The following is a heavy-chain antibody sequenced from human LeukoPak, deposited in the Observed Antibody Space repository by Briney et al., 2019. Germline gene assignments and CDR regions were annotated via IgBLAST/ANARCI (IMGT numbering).Heavy chain of an antibody. CDR2: IYHSGST. Sequence: SETLSLTCTVSGDSISSYYWSWIRQPPGKGLEWIGYIYHSGSTNYNPSLKGRVTISADTSKDQFSPKLASVTAADTAVYYCATGYSSTWYYFDYWGQGTLVTVSS. J-gene: IGHJ4*02. CDR1: GDSISSYY. CDR3: ATGYSSTWYYFDY. D-gene: IGHD6-13*01. V-gene: IGHV4-59*01.